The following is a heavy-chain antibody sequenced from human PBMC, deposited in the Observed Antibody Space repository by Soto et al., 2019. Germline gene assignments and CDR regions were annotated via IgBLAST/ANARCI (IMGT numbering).Heavy chain of an antibody. CDR1: GFSLTTSGVG. J-gene: IGHJ5*02. CDR3: AHRRGYSYGYVGWFDP. D-gene: IGHD5-18*01. Sequence: QITLKESGPTLVKPTQTLTLTCTFSGFSLTTSGVGVGWIRQPPGRALEWLALIYWDDDKRYSPSLRSRLTITHDPSKNLVLLTMTNMDPVDTATYYCAHRRGYSYGYVGWFDPWGQGTLVTVSS. CDR2: IYWDDDK. V-gene: IGHV2-5*02.